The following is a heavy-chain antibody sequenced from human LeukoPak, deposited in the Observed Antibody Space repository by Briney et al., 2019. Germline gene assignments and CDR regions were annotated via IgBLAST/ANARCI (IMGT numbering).Heavy chain of an antibody. CDR3: ARELPREVTLDY. Sequence: GGSLRLSCAVSGFTFISYGMQWVRQAPGKGPAWVSRINTDGSGTAYADSVKGRFTISRDNAKNTLYLQMNSLRAEDTALYYCARELPREVTLDYWGQGTLVTVSP. D-gene: IGHD2-21*02. J-gene: IGHJ4*01. CDR2: INTDGSGT. CDR1: GFTFISYG. V-gene: IGHV3-74*01.